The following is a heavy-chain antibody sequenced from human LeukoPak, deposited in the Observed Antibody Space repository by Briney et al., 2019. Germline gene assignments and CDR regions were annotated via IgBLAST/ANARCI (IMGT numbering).Heavy chain of an antibody. D-gene: IGHD3-9*01. V-gene: IGHV3-7*01. CDR2: IKQDGSEK. CDR1: GFTFRDYG. CDR3: ARVRERYFDWFGEFDP. Sequence: PGGSLRLSCAGSGFTFRDYGMSWVRQAPGKGLEWVANIKQDGSEKYYVDSVKGRFTISRDNAKNSLYLQMNSLRAEDTAVYYCARVRERYFDWFGEFDPWGQGTLVTVSS. J-gene: IGHJ5*02.